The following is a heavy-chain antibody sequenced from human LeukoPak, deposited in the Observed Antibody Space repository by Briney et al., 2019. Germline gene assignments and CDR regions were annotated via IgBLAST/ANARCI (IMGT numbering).Heavy chain of an antibody. CDR1: GFTFSSYS. CDR3: AKNLRAVAGPFDY. J-gene: IGHJ4*02. V-gene: IGHV3-21*01. Sequence: GGSLRLSCAASGFTFSSYSMNWVRQAPGKGLEWVSSISSSSSYIYYADSVKGRFTISRDNAKNSLYLQMNSLRAEDTAVYYCAKNLRAVAGPFDYWGQGTLVTVSS. D-gene: IGHD6-19*01. CDR2: ISSSSSYI.